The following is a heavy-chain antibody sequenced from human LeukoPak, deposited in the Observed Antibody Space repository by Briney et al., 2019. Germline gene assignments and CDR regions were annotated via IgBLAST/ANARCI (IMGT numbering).Heavy chain of an antibody. J-gene: IGHJ6*03. CDR2: IYHTGTT. V-gene: IGHV4-38-2*02. Sequence: SETLSLTCSVSGYSISSGYYWGCIRQAPGKGLEWVGTIYHTGTTYYNPFLKSRVTISVHTSTNQFSLRLNSVTAADTAVYYCASPAAMSYYYMDVWGKGTTVTVSS. CDR1: GYSISSGYY. CDR3: ASPAAMSYYYMDV. D-gene: IGHD2-2*01.